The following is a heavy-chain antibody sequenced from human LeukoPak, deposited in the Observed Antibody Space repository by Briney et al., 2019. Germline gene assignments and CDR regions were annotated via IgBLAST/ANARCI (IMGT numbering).Heavy chain of an antibody. CDR3: ATLTTYDP. D-gene: IGHD4-17*01. Sequence: ATVKISCKASGCTFTDFFMHWVQQAPGKGLEWMGRVDPEYGKTLYAEKFRGRLTITADTSTDTAYMELSSLRSEDTAVYFCATLTTYDPWGQGTLVTVSS. V-gene: IGHV1-69-2*01. CDR1: GCTFTDFF. CDR2: VDPEYGKT. J-gene: IGHJ5*02.